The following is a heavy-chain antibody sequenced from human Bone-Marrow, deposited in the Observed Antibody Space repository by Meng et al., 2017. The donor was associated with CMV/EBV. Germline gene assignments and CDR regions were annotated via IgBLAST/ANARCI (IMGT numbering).Heavy chain of an antibody. CDR2: IYYSGST. CDR3: ARVSPGVVWGMDV. V-gene: IGHV4-39*07. D-gene: IGHD3-16*01. J-gene: IGHJ6*02. Sequence: ESLKISCTVSGGSISSSSYYWGWIRQPPGKGLEWIGSIYYSGSTYYNPSLKSRVTISVDTSKNQFSLKLTSVTAADTAVYYCARVSPGVVWGMDVWGQGTTVTVSS. CDR1: GGSISSSSYY.